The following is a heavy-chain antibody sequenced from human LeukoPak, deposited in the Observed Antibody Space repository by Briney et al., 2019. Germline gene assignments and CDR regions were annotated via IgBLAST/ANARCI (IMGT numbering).Heavy chain of an antibody. V-gene: IGHV3-21*01. CDR3: ARDGGGMVGALYYFDS. D-gene: IGHD1-26*01. J-gene: IGHJ4*02. CDR2: ISSSSSFI. CDR1: GFTFSSYS. Sequence: GGSLRLSCVASGFTFSSYSMNWVRQAPGKGLEWVSSISSSSSFIYYADSVKGRFTISRDNAKNTLYLQMNSLRAEDTAVYYCARDGGGMVGALYYFDSWGQGTLVTVSS.